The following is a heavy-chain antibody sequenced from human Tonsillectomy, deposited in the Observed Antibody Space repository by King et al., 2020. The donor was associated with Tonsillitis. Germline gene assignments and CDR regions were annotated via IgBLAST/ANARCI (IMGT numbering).Heavy chain of an antibody. J-gene: IGHJ4*02. Sequence: EVQLVESGGGLVQPGGNLRLSCAASGFTFSTSWMTWFRQAPGKGLEWVATTKPDGSEKWYLDSVKGRFTISRDNAKNSLYLQMNSLRAEDTAVYYCARDQGYSSFDYWGQGTLVTVSS. D-gene: IGHD2-21*01. CDR1: GFTFSTSW. V-gene: IGHV3-7*04. CDR3: ARDQGYSSFDY. CDR2: TKPDGSEK.